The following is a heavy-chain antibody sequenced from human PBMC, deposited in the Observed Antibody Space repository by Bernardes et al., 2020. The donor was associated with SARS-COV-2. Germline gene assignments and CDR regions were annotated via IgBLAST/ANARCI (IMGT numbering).Heavy chain of an antibody. J-gene: IGHJ4*02. D-gene: IGHD1-26*01. CDR1: GFTFSSYW. V-gene: IGHV3-74*01. Sequence: GGSLRLSCGISGFTFSSYWMHWVRQAPGKGLVWVSRINTDGSNIDYADSVKGRFTISRDNAKNTLYLQMNSLRVEDTAVYYCARAGSYRFDYWGQETLVTVSS. CDR2: INTDGSNI. CDR3: ARAGSYRFDY.